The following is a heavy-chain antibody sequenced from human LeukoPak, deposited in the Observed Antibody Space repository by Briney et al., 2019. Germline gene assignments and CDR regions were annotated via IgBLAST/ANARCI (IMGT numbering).Heavy chain of an antibody. Sequence: GGSLRLSCAASGFTFSGYAMSWVRQAPGKGLEWVSVISGSGISTYNADSVKGRFTISRDNSKNTLYLQMNSLRAEDTAVYYCARDSAEYSSISVAFDIWGQGTMVTVSS. D-gene: IGHD6-6*01. J-gene: IGHJ3*02. CDR1: GFTFSGYA. CDR3: ARDSAEYSSISVAFDI. V-gene: IGHV3-23*01. CDR2: ISGSGIST.